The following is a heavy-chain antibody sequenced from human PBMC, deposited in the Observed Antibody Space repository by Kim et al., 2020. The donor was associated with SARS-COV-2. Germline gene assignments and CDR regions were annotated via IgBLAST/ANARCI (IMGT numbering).Heavy chain of an antibody. J-gene: IGHJ6*02. CDR2: ISSSSSTI. CDR1: GFTFSSYS. D-gene: IGHD3-9*01. Sequence: GGSLRLSCAASGFTFSSYSMNWVRQAPGKGLEWVSYISSSSSTIYYADSVKGRFTISRDNAKNSLYLQMNSLRDEDTAVYYCASPASAPFDWLSPYYYGMDVWGQGTTVTVSS. V-gene: IGHV3-48*02. CDR3: ASPASAPFDWLSPYYYGMDV.